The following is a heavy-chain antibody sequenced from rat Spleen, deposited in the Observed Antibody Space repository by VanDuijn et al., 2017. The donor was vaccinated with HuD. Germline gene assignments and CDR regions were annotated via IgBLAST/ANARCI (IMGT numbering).Heavy chain of an antibody. D-gene: IGHD1-4*01. CDR2: ISYDGSST. V-gene: IGHV5-20*01. CDR3: TTIPFYVMDA. J-gene: IGHJ4*01. CDR1: GFTFSNYD. Sequence: EVQLVESGGGLVQPGRSLKLSCAASGFTFSNYDMAWVRQAPTKGLEWVASISYDGSSTYYRDSVKGRFTISRDNAKSTLYLQMDSLRSEDTATYYCTTIPFYVMDAWGQGVMVTVSS.